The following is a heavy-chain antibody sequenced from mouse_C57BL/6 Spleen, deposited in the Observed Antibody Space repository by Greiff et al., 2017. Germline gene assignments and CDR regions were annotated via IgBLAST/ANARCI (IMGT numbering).Heavy chain of an antibody. CDR3: ARRYGSSYVVYFDY. V-gene: IGHV1-54*01. Sequence: VQLQQSGAELVRPGTSVKVSCKASGYAFTNYLIEWVKQRPGQGLEWIGVINPGSGGTNYTEKFKGKATLTADKSSSTAYMQLSSLTSEDSAVYFCARRYGSSYVVYFDYWGQGTTLTVSS. D-gene: IGHD1-1*01. J-gene: IGHJ2*01. CDR2: INPGSGGT. CDR1: GYAFTNYL.